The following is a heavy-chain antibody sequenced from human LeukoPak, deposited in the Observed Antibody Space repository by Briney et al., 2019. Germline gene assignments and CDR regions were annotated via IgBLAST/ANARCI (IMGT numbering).Heavy chain of an antibody. Sequence: GGSLRLSCAASGFTVSSNYMSWIRQAPGTGLEWVSYISSSGTTTYYADSVKGRFTISRDNAKNSLHLQMNSLRAEDTALYYCARGLLSNNKGYDYWGQGTLVSVSS. CDR2: ISSSGTTT. J-gene: IGHJ4*02. CDR1: GFTVSSNY. CDR3: ARGLLSNNKGYDY. V-gene: IGHV3-11*01. D-gene: IGHD3-22*01.